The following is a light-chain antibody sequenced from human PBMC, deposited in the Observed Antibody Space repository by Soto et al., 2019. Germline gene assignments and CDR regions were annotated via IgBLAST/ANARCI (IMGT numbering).Light chain of an antibody. CDR3: QQYNNWPWT. Sequence: QMTQSPSSLSASVGDRVTITCRASQSINNLLAWYQQKPGKAPKFLIYDASTLDTGVPSRFSGSASGTEFTLTISGLQPEDFAVYYCQQYNNWPWTFGQGTKVDIK. J-gene: IGKJ1*01. CDR1: QSINNL. V-gene: IGKV1-5*01. CDR2: DAS.